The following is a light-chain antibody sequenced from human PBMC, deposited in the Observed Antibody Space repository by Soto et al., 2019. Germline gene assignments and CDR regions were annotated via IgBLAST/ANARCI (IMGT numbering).Light chain of an antibody. CDR2: DAS. CDR1: QGISSA. J-gene: IGKJ5*01. V-gene: IGKV1D-13*01. Sequence: AIQLTQSPSSLSASVGDRVTITCRASQGISSALAWYQQKPGKAPKLLIYDASRLESGVPSRFSGSGSGTDFTLTISSMQPEDFATYYCQQFNNYITLGQGTRLEIK. CDR3: QQFNNYIT.